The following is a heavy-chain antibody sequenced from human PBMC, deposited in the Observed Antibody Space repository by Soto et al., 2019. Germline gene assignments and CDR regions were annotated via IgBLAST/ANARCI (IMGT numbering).Heavy chain of an antibody. CDR2: ISYDGSNK. CDR1: GFTFSSYG. V-gene: IGHV3-30*18. J-gene: IGHJ6*02. CDR3: AKILQLGDYAYYYYGMDV. D-gene: IGHD4-17*01. Sequence: QVQLVESGGGVVQPGRSLRLSCAASGFTFSSYGMHWVRQAPGKRLEWVAVISYDGSNKYYPDSVKGRFTISRDKSKNTLYQQMNSLRAEATAVYYCAKILQLGDYAYYYYGMDVWGQGTTVTVSS.